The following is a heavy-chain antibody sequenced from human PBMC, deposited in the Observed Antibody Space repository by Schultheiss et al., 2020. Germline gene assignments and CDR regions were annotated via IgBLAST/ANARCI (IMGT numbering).Heavy chain of an antibody. CDR2: IYYSGST. CDR3: ARDAVVAAGEDV. D-gene: IGHD2-15*01. CDR1: GGSISSYY. J-gene: IGHJ6*02. Sequence: SETLSLTCTVSGGSISSYYWSWIRQPPGKGLEWIGYIYYSGSTNYNPSLKSRVTISVDTSKNQFSLKLSSVTAADTAVYYCARDAVVAAGEDVWGQGTTVTVS. V-gene: IGHV4-59*12.